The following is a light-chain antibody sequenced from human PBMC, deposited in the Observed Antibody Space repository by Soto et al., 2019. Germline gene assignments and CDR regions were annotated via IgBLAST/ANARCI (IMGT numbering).Light chain of an antibody. J-gene: IGKJ4*01. CDR2: DAS. CDR1: QDISNY. Sequence: DLQMTQSPSSLSASVGDRVTITCQASQDISNYLNWYQQKPGKAPKLLIYDASNLETEVPSRFSRSGSWTDFTVTISSLQPEDIATYYCQQYDNLPPLFGGGTKVEIK. V-gene: IGKV1-33*01. CDR3: QQYDNLPPL.